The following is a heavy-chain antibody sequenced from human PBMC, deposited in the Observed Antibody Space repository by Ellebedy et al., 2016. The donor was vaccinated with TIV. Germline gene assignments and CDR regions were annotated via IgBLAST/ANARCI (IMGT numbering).Heavy chain of an antibody. CDR1: GFTFSSYA. CDR2: ISGSGGST. J-gene: IGHJ4*02. V-gene: IGHV3-23*01. D-gene: IGHD3-22*01. Sequence: PGGSLRLSCAASGFTFSSYAMSWVRQAPGKGLEWVSAISGSGGSTYYADSVTGRFTISRDNAKNTLFLQMNSLRAEDTAIYYCARDQIDYNSSSGDDFDYWGQGTLVTVSS. CDR3: ARDQIDYNSSSGDDFDY.